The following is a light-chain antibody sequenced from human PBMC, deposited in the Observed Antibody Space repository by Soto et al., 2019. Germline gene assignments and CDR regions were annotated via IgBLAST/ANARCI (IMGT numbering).Light chain of an antibody. CDR2: EDI. CDR3: QSYDSSLSGVV. V-gene: IGLV1-40*01. J-gene: IGLJ2*01. Sequence: QSVLTQPPSVSGAPGQTVTISCTGSSSNIGARYEVHWYQQLPGTAPKLLIYEDIKRPSGIPDRFSGSKSGASASLAITGLLSEDQAEYYCQSYDSSLSGVVFGGGTKQTVL. CDR1: SSNIGARYE.